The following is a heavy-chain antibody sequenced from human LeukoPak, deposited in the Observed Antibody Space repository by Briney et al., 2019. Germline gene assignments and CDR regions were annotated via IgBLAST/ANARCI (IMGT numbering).Heavy chain of an antibody. V-gene: IGHV4-39*01. J-gene: IGHJ4*02. D-gene: IGHD6-19*01. Sequence: SETLSLTCTVSGDSISINYNWGWIRQPPGKGLEWIGSIFYSGATYYSPSLKSRVTISVNTSKNQFSLKLSSMTAADTAVYYCVRHRQWLLFPDYWGQGTLVTVSS. CDR2: IFYSGAT. CDR1: GDSISINYN. CDR3: VRHRQWLLFPDY.